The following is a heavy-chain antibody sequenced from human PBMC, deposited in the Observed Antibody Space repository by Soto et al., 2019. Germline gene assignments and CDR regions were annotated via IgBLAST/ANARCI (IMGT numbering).Heavy chain of an antibody. J-gene: IGHJ4*02. CDR1: GFTFSDYY. Sequence: GGSLRLSCAASGFTFSDYYMSWIRQAPGKGLEWVSYISNSGVTTYYADSVKGRFTISRYNDKNSLFLQMNSLRAEDTAVYYCARAPDSSGWYVFDNWGQGTLVTVSS. D-gene: IGHD6-13*01. CDR2: ISNSGVTT. V-gene: IGHV3-11*04. CDR3: ARAPDSSGWYVFDN.